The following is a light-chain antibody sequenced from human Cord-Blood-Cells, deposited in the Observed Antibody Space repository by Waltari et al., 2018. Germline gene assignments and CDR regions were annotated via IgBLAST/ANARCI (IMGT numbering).Light chain of an antibody. J-gene: IGKJ2*01. Sequence: EIVITQSPATLSVSPGERATLSCRASQSVSSNLAWYQQKPVQAPRRLIYGASIRATGIPARFSGSGSGTEFTLTISSLQSEDFAVYYCQQYNNWPPYTFGQGTKLEIK. CDR2: GAS. V-gene: IGKV3D-15*01. CDR3: QQYNNWPPYT. CDR1: QSVSSN.